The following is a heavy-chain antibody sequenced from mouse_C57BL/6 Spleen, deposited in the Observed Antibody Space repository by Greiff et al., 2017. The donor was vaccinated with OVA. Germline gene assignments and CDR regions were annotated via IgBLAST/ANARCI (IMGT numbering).Heavy chain of an antibody. CDR3: AKDDYDPWYFDV. Sequence: SGPELVKPGASVKMSCKASGYTFTDYNMHWVKQSHGKSLEWIGYINPNNGGTSYNQKFKGKATLTVNKSSSTAYMELRSLTSEDSAVYYCAKDDYDPWYFDVWGTGTTVTVSS. CDR1: GYTFTDYN. D-gene: IGHD2-4*01. V-gene: IGHV1-22*01. J-gene: IGHJ1*03. CDR2: INPNNGGT.